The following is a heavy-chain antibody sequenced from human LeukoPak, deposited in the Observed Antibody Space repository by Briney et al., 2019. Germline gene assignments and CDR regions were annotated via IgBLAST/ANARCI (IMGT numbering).Heavy chain of an antibody. Sequence: PGGSLRLSCVASGFTFSSYSMNWVRQAPGKGREWVSSISSSSSYIYYADSVKGRFTISRDNAKNSLYLQMNSLRAEDTAVYYCARPPPYYYDSSGSETIDYWGQGTLVTISS. CDR3: ARPPPYYYDSSGSETIDY. J-gene: IGHJ4*02. D-gene: IGHD3-22*01. V-gene: IGHV3-21*01. CDR2: ISSSSSYI. CDR1: GFTFSSYS.